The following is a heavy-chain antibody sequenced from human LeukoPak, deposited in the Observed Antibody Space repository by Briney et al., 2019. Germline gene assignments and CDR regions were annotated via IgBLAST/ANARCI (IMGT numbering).Heavy chain of an antibody. D-gene: IGHD6-19*01. CDR2: IWYDGSNK. J-gene: IGHJ4*02. CDR3: ARGEDSSGRPGDY. CDR1: GFTFSSYG. V-gene: IGHV3-33*01. Sequence: PGGSLRLSCAASGFTFSSYGMHWVRQAPGKGLEWVAVIWYDGSNKYYADSVKGRFTISRDNSKNTLYLQMNSLRAEDTAVYYCARGEDSSGRPGDYWGQGTLVTVSS.